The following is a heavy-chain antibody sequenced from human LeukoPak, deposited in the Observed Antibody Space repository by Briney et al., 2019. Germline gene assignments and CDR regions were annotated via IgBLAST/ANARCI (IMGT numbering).Heavy chain of an antibody. V-gene: IGHV4-59*11. D-gene: IGHD4-11*01. J-gene: IGHJ6*03. Sequence: SETLSLTCTVSGGSISSHYWSWIRQPPGKGLEWIGYIYYSGSTNYNPSLKSRATISVDTSKNQFSLKLSSVTAADTAVYYCARDIGVTTSYYYYYYMDVWGKGTTVTVSS. CDR1: GGSISSHY. CDR3: ARDIGVTTSYYYYYYMDV. CDR2: IYYSGST.